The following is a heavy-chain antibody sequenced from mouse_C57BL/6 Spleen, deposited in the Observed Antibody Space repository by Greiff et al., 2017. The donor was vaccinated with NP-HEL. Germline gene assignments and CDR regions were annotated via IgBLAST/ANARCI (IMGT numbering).Heavy chain of an antibody. J-gene: IGHJ1*03. CDR2: IDPNSGGT. Sequence: VKLQQPGAELVKPGASVKLSCKASGYTFTSYWMHWVKQRPGRGLEWIGRIDPNSGGTKYNEKFKSKATLTVDKPSSTAYMQLSSLTSEDSAVYYCARERTIYGNYGYFDVWGTGTTVTVSS. CDR1: GYTFTSYW. V-gene: IGHV1-72*01. D-gene: IGHD2-1*01. CDR3: ARERTIYGNYGYFDV.